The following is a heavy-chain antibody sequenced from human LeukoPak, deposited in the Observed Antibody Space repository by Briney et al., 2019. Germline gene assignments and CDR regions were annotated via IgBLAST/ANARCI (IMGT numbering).Heavy chain of an antibody. V-gene: IGHV3-23*01. CDR1: GITFSSYA. CDR2: ISASGSNT. J-gene: IGHJ4*02. Sequence: TGGSLRLSCAASGITFSSYAMTWVRQAPGRGLECVSVISASGSNTDYADSVKGRFTISRDNSKNMVFLQMKSLRAEDTAVYYCAKVVGTGTTPTDYWGQGTLVTVSS. D-gene: IGHD1-1*01. CDR3: AKVVGTGTTPTDY.